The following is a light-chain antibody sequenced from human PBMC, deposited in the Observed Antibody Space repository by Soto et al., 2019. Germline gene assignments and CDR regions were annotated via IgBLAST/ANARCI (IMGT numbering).Light chain of an antibody. J-gene: IGKJ5*01. CDR1: QSVSSSY. V-gene: IGKV3D-20*02. Sequence: EIVLTQSPGTLSLSPGERATLSCRASQSVSSSYLAWYQQKPGQAPRLHIYGASSRATGIPDRFSGSGSGTDFTLTISRLEPEDFAVYYCQQRGDWPPITFGQGTRLEI. CDR3: QQRGDWPPIT. CDR2: GAS.